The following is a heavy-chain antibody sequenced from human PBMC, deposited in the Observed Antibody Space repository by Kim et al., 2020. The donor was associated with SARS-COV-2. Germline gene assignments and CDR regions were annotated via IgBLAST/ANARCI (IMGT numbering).Heavy chain of an antibody. CDR3: ARGRVGVVPAPVLGLGPYYESFILDV. J-gene: IGHJ6*02. CDR2: ITHSGST. CDR1: GGSFSGHS. D-gene: IGHD3-3*01. Sequence: SETLSLTCAVYGGSFSGHSWSWIRQPPGQGLEWIGEITHSGSTKYNPSLKSRLTISIDMSKNQFSLKLTSVTAADTGLYYCARGRVGVVPAPVLGLGPYYESFILDVWGHGTTVTVS. V-gene: IGHV4-34*01.